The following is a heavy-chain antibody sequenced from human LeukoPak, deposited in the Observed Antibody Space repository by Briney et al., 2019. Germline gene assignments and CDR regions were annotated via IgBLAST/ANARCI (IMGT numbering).Heavy chain of an antibody. CDR3: AKDRVVATSD. CDR2: ISYDGSNK. Sequence: GRSLRLSCAASGFTFSSYGMHWVRQAPGKGLERVAVISYDGSNKYYADSVKGRFTISRDNSKTTLYLQMNSLRAEDTAVYYCAKDRVVATSDWGQGTLVTVSS. J-gene: IGHJ4*02. CDR1: GFTFSSYG. V-gene: IGHV3-30*18. D-gene: IGHD5-12*01.